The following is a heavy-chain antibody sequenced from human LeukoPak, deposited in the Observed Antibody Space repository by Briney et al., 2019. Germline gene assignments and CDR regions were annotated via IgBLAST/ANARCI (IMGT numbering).Heavy chain of an antibody. V-gene: IGHV3-30*04. J-gene: IGHJ4*02. CDR1: GFTFSSYE. D-gene: IGHD6-19*01. CDR3: ARASSSGWYWDGGYFDY. Sequence: PGGSLRLSCAASGFTFSSYEMNWLRQAPGKGLEWVAVISYDGSNKYYADSVKGRFTISRDNSKNTLYLQMNSLRAEDTAVYYCARASSSGWYWDGGYFDYWGQGILVTVSS. CDR2: ISYDGSNK.